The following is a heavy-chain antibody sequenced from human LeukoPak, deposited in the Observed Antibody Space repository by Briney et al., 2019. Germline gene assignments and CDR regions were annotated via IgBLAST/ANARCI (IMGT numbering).Heavy chain of an antibody. CDR3: AKGRGSYYYDSSGYYYFDY. CDR1: GFTFSSYG. Sequence: GRSLRLSCAASGFTFSSYGMHWVRQAPGKGLEWVAVIWYDGSNKYYADSVKGRISISGDNSKNTLYLQMNSLRAEDTAVYYCAKGRGSYYYDSSGYYYFDYWGQGTLVTVSS. D-gene: IGHD3-22*01. CDR2: IWYDGSNK. V-gene: IGHV3-33*06. J-gene: IGHJ4*02.